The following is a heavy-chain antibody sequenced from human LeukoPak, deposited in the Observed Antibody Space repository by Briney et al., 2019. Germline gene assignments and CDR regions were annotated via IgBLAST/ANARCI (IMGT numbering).Heavy chain of an antibody. V-gene: IGHV1-46*01. CDR2: INPSGGST. CDR1: GYTFTSYY. CDR3: ARDGRNGYDSFDY. D-gene: IGHD5-12*01. J-gene: IGHJ4*02. Sequence: ASVKVSCKASGYTFTSYYMHWVRQAPGQGLERMGIINPSGGSTTYAQRFQGRVTMTRDTSTSTVYMELSSLRSEDTAVYYCARDGRNGYDSFDYWGQGTLVTVSS.